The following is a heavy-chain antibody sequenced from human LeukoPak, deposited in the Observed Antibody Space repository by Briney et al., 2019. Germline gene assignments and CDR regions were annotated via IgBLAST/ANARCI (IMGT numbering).Heavy chain of an antibody. Sequence: SETLSLTCTVSGGSISSYYWSWIRQPAGKGLELIGRIYTSGTTHYNPSLKSRVTITVDTSKNQFSVKLTSVTAADTAVYYCARWYSSSTGDRFDSWGQGTQVTVSS. CDR1: GGSISSYY. CDR2: IYTSGTT. D-gene: IGHD6-19*01. CDR3: ARWYSSSTGDRFDS. V-gene: IGHV4-4*07. J-gene: IGHJ4*02.